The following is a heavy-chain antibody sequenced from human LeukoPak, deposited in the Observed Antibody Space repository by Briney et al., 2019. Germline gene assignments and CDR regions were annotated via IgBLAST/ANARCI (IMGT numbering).Heavy chain of an antibody. D-gene: IGHD4-23*01. Sequence: GGSLRLSCAASALRFSSFAMTWVRQVPGKGLEWVSGIHGSGETTYYADSVKGRFTISRDNSKNTLYLQMNSLRAEDTAVYYCAKDTDYGGNSAPAFDIWGQGTMVTVSS. CDR2: IHGSGETT. CDR1: ALRFSSFA. CDR3: AKDTDYGGNSAPAFDI. J-gene: IGHJ3*02. V-gene: IGHV3-23*01.